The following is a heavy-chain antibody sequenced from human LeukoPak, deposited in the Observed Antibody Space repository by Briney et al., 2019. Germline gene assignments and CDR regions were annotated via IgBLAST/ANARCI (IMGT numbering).Heavy chain of an antibody. CDR3: ARDRSSGWYPSNWSDP. J-gene: IGHJ5*02. CDR1: GFTFTDYY. V-gene: IGHV1-2*02. D-gene: IGHD6-19*01. Sequence: ASVKVSCKASGFTFTDYYIHWVRQAPGQGLEWMGSIHPTSGVTKYAQKFQGRVTMTRDTSISTAYMELSRLRSDDTAVYYCARDRSSGWYPSNWSDPWGQGTLVTVSS. CDR2: IHPTSGVT.